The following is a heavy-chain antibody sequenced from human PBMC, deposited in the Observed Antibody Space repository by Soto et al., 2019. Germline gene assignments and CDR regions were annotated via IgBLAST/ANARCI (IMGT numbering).Heavy chain of an antibody. V-gene: IGHV2-5*01. CDR3: AREGAIVPRFFDP. CDR2: IYWNDDK. CDR1: GFSLSTNGVG. J-gene: IGHJ5*02. Sequence: QITLKESGPTLVKPTETLTLMCTFSGFSLSTNGVGVGWIRQPPGKALEWLALIYWNDDKRYSPSLKNRLTITKDTSKQQVVLTMTNVDPVDTATYYCAREGAIVPRFFDPWGQGTLVTVSS. D-gene: IGHD1-26*01.